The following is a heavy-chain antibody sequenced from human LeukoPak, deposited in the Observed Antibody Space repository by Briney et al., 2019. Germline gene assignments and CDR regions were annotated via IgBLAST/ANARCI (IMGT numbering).Heavy chain of an antibody. D-gene: IGHD5-18*01. CDR1: GFTFSSYW. Sequence: GGSLRLSCAASGFTFSSYWMTWVRQAPGKGLEWVSSISSSSSYIYYADSVKGRFTISRDDAKNSLYLQMNSLRAEDTAVYYCARADWDTAMIDYWGQGTLVTVSS. CDR2: ISSSSSYI. CDR3: ARADWDTAMIDY. J-gene: IGHJ4*02. V-gene: IGHV3-21*01.